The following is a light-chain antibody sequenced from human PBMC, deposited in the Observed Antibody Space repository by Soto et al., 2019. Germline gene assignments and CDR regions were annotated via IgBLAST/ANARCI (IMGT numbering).Light chain of an antibody. CDR1: QSVSGY. Sequence: EIVLTQSPATLSLSPGERATLSCRASQSVSGYLAWYQQKPGQAPRLLIYDTSNRATGTPARFSGSGSGTDYTLTISSLEPEDFAVFYCQQRSNWPLTFGGGTKVEIK. V-gene: IGKV3-11*01. J-gene: IGKJ4*01. CDR2: DTS. CDR3: QQRSNWPLT.